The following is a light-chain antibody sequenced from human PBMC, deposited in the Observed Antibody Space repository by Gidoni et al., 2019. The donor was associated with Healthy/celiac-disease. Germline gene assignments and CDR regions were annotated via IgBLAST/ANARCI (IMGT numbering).Light chain of an antibody. V-gene: IGKV3-20*01. CDR1: QSVSTSY. Sequence: EIVLPQSPGTLSLSPGERATHSCRASQSVSTSYLAWYQQKPGQAPRLLIYGAANRATGIPDRFSGSGSGTDFTLTISRLEPEDFAVYYCQQYGSSPLTFGGGTKVEI. J-gene: IGKJ4*01. CDR2: GAA. CDR3: QQYGSSPLT.